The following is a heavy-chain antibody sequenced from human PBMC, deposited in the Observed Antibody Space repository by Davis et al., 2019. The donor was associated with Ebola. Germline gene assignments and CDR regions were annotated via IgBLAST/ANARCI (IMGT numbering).Heavy chain of an antibody. CDR3: ARAAACSTSCYDMSYYYGMDV. J-gene: IGHJ6*02. Sequence: PSETQSLTCTVSGGSISSGSYYWSWIRQPAGKGLEWIGHIYTSGSTNYNPSLKSRVTISVDTSKNQFSLKLSSVTAADTAVYYCARAAACSTSCYDMSYYYGMDVWGQGTTVTVSS. D-gene: IGHD2-2*01. V-gene: IGHV4-61*09. CDR2: IYTSGST. CDR1: GGSISSGSYY.